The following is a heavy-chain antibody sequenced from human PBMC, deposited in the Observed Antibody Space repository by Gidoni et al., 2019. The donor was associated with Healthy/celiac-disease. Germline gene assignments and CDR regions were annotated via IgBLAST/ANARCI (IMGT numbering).Heavy chain of an antibody. V-gene: IGHV3-23*01. J-gene: IGHJ5*02. D-gene: IGHD2-8*01. CDR2: ISGSGCST. CDR1: GFTFSIYA. CDR3: AKSSPGNLMVDWFDP. Sequence: EVQLLESGGGLVQPGGSLRLSCAASGFTFSIYAMSWVRQAPGKGLEWVSAISGSGCSTYYADSVKGRFTISRDNSKNTLYLQMNSLRAEDTAVYYCAKSSPGNLMVDWFDPWGQGTLVTVSS.